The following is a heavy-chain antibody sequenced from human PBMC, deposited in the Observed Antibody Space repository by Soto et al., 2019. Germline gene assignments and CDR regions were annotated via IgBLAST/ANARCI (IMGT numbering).Heavy chain of an antibody. D-gene: IGHD3-3*01. CDR3: SHIRAICGEVTSAGGMDF. Sequence: SGPTLVNPRETLTLTCTFSGFALSTSVVGVAWIREPPGKALEWVALIYWNDDKRYRPSLNNRLSITKDTSKNQVVLTMTNVDPADTATYYCSHIRAICGEVTSAGGMDFWGQGTTVTVSS. J-gene: IGHJ6*02. CDR1: GFALSTSVVG. CDR2: IYWNDDK. V-gene: IGHV2-5*01.